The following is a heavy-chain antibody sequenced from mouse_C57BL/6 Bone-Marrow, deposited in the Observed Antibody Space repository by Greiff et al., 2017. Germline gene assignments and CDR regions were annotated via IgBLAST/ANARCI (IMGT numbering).Heavy chain of an antibody. D-gene: IGHD3-3*01. CDR1: GYTSPSYW. CDR2: INPGSGST. J-gene: IGHJ3*01. CDR3: ARGPFLPWFAY. V-gene: IGHV1-55*01. Sequence: QVQLQQPGAELVKPGASVKISCKASGYTSPSYWITGVKQRPGQGLGWIGDINPGSGSTNYNEKFKSKATLTVDTSSSTAYMQLSSLTSEDSAVYYCARGPFLPWFAYWGQGTLVTVSA.